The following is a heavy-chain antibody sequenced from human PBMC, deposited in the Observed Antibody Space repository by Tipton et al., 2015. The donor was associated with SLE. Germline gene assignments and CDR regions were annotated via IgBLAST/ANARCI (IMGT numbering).Heavy chain of an antibody. J-gene: IGHJ5*02. V-gene: IGHV4-39*07. CDR1: GGSISSYS. Sequence: LRLSCTVSGGSISSYSWGWIRQPPGKGLEWIGSIYYSGSTYYNPSLKSRVTISVDTSKNQFSLKLSSVTAADTAVYYCARDGGPWTWFDPWGQGTLVTASS. D-gene: IGHD3-16*01. CDR3: ARDGGPWTWFDP. CDR2: IYYSGST.